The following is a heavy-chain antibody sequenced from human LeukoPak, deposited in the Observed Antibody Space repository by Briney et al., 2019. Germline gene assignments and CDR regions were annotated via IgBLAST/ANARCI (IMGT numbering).Heavy chain of an antibody. CDR1: GFTFSSYA. J-gene: IGHJ4*02. Sequence: GGSLRLSCAASGFTFSSYAMSWVRQPPGKGLEWVSAISGSGGSTYYADSVKGRFTIYRDNSKNTLYLQMNSLRAEDTAVYYCAKDQRAYYFDSSGYYWGQGTLVTVSS. CDR2: ISGSGGST. D-gene: IGHD3-22*01. V-gene: IGHV3-23*01. CDR3: AKDQRAYYFDSSGYY.